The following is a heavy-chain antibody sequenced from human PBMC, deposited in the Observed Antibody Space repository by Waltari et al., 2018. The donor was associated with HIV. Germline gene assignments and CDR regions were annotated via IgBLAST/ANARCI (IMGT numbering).Heavy chain of an antibody. J-gene: IGHJ4*02. CDR3: AREGLDSYGIWYFDY. CDR2: IKQDGSEK. CDR1: GFTFSSYW. V-gene: IGHV3-7*03. Sequence: EVQLVESGGGLVQPGGSLRLSCVASGFTFSSYWMTWVRQAPGKGLEWVANIKQDGSEKYYVDSVKGRFTLSRDNAKNSLYLQMNSLRAEDTAVYYCAREGLDSYGIWYFDYWGQGTLVTVSS. D-gene: IGHD5-18*01.